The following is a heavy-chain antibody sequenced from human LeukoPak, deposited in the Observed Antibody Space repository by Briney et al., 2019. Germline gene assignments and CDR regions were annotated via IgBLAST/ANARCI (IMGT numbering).Heavy chain of an antibody. CDR1: GFTFSSYS. CDR3: ARDPYYYDSSGLFDY. CDR2: ISSNSSYI. D-gene: IGHD3-22*01. V-gene: IGHV3-21*01. J-gene: IGHJ4*02. Sequence: GGSLRLSCTASGFTFSSYSMNWVRQAPGKGLEWVSSISSNSSYIYYADSVKGRLTISRDNSKNSLYLQMNSLTAEDTAVYYCARDPYYYDSSGLFDYWGQGTLVTVSS.